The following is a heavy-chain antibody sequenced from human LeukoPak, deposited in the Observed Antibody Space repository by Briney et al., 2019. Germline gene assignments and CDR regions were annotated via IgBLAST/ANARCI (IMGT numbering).Heavy chain of an antibody. CDR3: AKDQRLGELQYTNPPFDY. D-gene: IGHD3-16*01. J-gene: IGHJ4*02. CDR2: ISGSGGST. Sequence: GGSLRLSCAASGFTFSSYAMSWVRQAPRKGLEWVSAISGSGGSTYYADSVKGRFTVSRDNSKNTLYLQMNSLRAEDTAVYYCAKDQRLGELQYTNPPFDYWGQGTLVTVSS. CDR1: GFTFSSYA. V-gene: IGHV3-23*01.